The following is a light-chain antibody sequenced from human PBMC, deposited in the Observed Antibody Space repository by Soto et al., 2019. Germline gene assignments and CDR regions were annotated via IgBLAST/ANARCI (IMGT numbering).Light chain of an antibody. CDR1: QSVSSSS. V-gene: IGKV3-20*01. CDR3: QQYGSSPRT. Sequence: EIVLTQSPGTLSLSPGERATLSCRASQSVSSSSLAWYQQKPGQAPRLLIYAASTRATGIPDRFSGSGSGTDFTLTISRLEPEDFAVYYCQQYGSSPRTFGQGTKVDI. J-gene: IGKJ1*01. CDR2: AAS.